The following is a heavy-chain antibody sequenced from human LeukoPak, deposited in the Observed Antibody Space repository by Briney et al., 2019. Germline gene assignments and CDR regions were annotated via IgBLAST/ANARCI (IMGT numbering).Heavy chain of an antibody. J-gene: IGHJ4*02. D-gene: IGHD1-1*01. V-gene: IGHV4-31*03. CDR1: GDSISSGFY. CDR2: IHSSGNT. Sequence: SETLSLTCTVSGDSISSGFYWTWIRQHPGKGLEWMGYIHSSGNTYYNPSLKSRLTVSADTSKRQFSLNLRSVTAADTAVYYCASRTGVYNHELSEFWGQGILVTVSS. CDR3: ASRTGVYNHELSEF.